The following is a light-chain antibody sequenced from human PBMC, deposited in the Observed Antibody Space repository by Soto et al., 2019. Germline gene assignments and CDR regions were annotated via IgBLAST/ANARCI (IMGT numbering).Light chain of an antibody. CDR2: DVS. CDR1: SSDVGGYNY. V-gene: IGLV2-14*01. J-gene: IGLJ1*01. Sequence: QSVLTQPASVSGSPGQSITISCTGTSSDVGGYNYVSWYQQHPGKAPKLMNYDVSNRPSGVSNRFSGSKSGNTASLTISGLQAEDEADYYCSSYTSSSPYVFGTGTKVTVL. CDR3: SSYTSSSPYV.